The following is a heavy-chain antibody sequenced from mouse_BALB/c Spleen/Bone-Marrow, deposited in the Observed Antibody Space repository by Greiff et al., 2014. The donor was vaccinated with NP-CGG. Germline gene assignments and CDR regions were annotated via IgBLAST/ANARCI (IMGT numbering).Heavy chain of an antibody. CDR1: GFTFTDYY. Sequence: EVMLVESGGGLVQPGGSLRLSCATSGFTFTDYYMSWVRQPPGKALEWLGFIRSKANGYTTEYSASVKGRFTISRDNSQSILYLQMNTLIAEDSATYYCARGYGSLGGFAYWGQGTLVTVSA. CDR2: IRSKANGYTT. J-gene: IGHJ3*01. CDR3: ARGYGSLGGFAY. D-gene: IGHD2-10*02. V-gene: IGHV7-3*02.